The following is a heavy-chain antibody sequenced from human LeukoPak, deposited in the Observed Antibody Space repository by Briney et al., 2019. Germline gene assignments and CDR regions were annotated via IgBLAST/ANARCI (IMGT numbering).Heavy chain of an antibody. CDR3: ARARAVTHPFDY. Sequence: SETLSLTCAVSGDSITNDIWWSWVRQSPGKGLEWIGYIYHSGSTYYNPSLKSRVTISVDRSKNQFSLKLSSVTAADTAVYYCARARAVTHPFDYWGQGTLVTVSS. J-gene: IGHJ4*02. CDR1: GDSITNDIW. D-gene: IGHD4-17*01. V-gene: IGHV4-4*02. CDR2: IYHSGST.